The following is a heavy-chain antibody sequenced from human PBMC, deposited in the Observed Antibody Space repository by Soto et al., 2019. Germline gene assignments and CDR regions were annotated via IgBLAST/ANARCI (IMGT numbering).Heavy chain of an antibody. CDR1: GFTFSSYA. J-gene: IGHJ6*03. V-gene: IGHV3-23*01. Sequence: SLRLSCAASGFTFSSYAMSWVRQAPGKGLEWVSAISGSGGSTYYADSVKGRFTISRDNSKNTLYLQMNSLRAEDTAVYYCAKRAYKRVRGGITFYYYYYMDVWGKGTTVTVSS. D-gene: IGHD3-16*01. CDR3: AKRAYKRVRGGITFYYYYYMDV. CDR2: ISGSGGST.